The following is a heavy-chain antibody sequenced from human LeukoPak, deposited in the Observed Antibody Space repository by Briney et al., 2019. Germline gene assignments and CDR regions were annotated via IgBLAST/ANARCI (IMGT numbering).Heavy chain of an antibody. CDR2: SSANNGNT. CDR3: ARGSTIFVGGLDV. V-gene: IGHV1-18*01. CDR1: GYTFTSYG. D-gene: IGHD3-3*01. J-gene: IGHJ6*02. Sequence: ASVKVSCKASGYTFTSYGISWVRQAPGQGLEWMGWSSANNGNTNYAQKVQGRVTMTTGTSTSTAYMELRSLRSDDTAVYYCARGSTIFVGGLDVWGQGTTVTVSS.